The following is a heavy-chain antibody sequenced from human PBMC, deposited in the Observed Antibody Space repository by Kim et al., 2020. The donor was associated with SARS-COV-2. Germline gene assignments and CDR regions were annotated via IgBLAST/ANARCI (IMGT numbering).Heavy chain of an antibody. CDR2: ISSSGSTI. CDR1: GFTFSDYY. D-gene: IGHD3-9*01. CDR3: ARRGLLPYDTDAFDI. J-gene: IGHJ3*02. V-gene: IGHV3-11*01. Sequence: GGSLRLSCAASGFTFSDYYMSWIRQAPGKGLEWVSYISSSGSTIYYADSVKGRFTISRDNAKNSLYLQMNSLRAEDTAVYYCARRGLLPYDTDAFDIWGQGTMVTVSS.